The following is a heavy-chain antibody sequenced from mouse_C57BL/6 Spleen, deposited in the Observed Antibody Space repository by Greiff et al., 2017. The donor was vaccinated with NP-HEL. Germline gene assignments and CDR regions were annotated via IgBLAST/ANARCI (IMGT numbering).Heavy chain of an antibody. Sequence: VQLQQSGAELVKPGASVKLSCKASGYTFTSYWMQWVKQRPGQGLEWIGEIDPSDSYTNYNQKFKGKATLTVDTSSSTAYMQLSSLTSEDSAVYYCARRLGRYWGQGTTLTVSS. CDR2: IDPSDSYT. J-gene: IGHJ2*01. V-gene: IGHV1-50*01. D-gene: IGHD4-1*01. CDR1: GYTFTSYW. CDR3: ARRLGRY.